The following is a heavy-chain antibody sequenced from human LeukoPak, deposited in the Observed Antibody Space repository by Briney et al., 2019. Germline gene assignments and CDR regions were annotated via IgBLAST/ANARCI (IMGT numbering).Heavy chain of an antibody. CDR1: GFTFSSYG. CDR3: AKDEYYYDSSGYYLDAFDI. D-gene: IGHD3-22*01. V-gene: IGHV3-33*06. J-gene: IGHJ3*02. Sequence: PGRCLRLSCAASGFTFSSYGMHWVRQAPGKGLEWVAVIWYDGSNKYYADSVKGRFTISRDNSKNTLYLQMNSLRAEDTAVYYCAKDEYYYDSSGYYLDAFDIWGQGTMVTVSS. CDR2: IWYDGSNK.